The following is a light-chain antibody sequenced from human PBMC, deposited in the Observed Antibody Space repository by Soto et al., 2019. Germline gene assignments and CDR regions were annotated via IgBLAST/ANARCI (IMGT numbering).Light chain of an antibody. J-gene: IGKJ5*01. CDR3: QQYEDIPPT. CDR1: QDITNY. Sequence: DIQMTQSPSSLTASVGDSVTITCQASQDITNYLNWYQHKPGKAPKLLIYDASNLEPGVPSRFSGRGSGRDFTLPISSLQPEDTATYYCQQYEDIPPTFGQGTRLDIK. CDR2: DAS. V-gene: IGKV1-33*01.